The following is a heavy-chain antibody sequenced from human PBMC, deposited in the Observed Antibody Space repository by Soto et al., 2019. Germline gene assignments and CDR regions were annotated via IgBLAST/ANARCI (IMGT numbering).Heavy chain of an antibody. V-gene: IGHV3-23*01. Sequence: GGSLSLSCAASGLTFRSYALSWVRQAPGKGLEWVSAISGTGDGTDYADSVKGRFTVSRDNFKNTMYLQMSSLRVEDTAVYYCAGPGYSSQDFWGQGTLVTVSS. CDR3: AGPGYSSQDF. CDR1: GLTFRSYA. J-gene: IGHJ4*02. CDR2: ISGTGDGT. D-gene: IGHD5-18*01.